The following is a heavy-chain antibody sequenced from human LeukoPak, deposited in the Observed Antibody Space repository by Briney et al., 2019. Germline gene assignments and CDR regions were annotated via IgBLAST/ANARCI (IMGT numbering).Heavy chain of an antibody. CDR1: GYIFTSYG. D-gene: IGHD6-13*01. CDR3: ARDIGIHSSSWGFDY. CDR2: ISTYNGNT. V-gene: IGHV1-18*01. J-gene: IGHJ4*02. Sequence: GASVKVSCKASGYIFTSYGINLVRQAPGQGLEWLGWISTYNGNTDYAQKFQGRVTMTRDTSTSTVYMELSSLRSEDTAVYYCARDIGIHSSSWGFDYWGQGTLVTVSS.